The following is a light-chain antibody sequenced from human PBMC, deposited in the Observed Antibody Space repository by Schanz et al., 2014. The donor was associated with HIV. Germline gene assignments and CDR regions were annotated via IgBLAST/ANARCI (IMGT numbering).Light chain of an antibody. Sequence: EIVLTQSPDTLSLSPGERATLSCRASQTVSSSSLAWYQQKPGQSPRLLIYAASTRATGIPDRFSGSGSGTDFTLTISSLQAEDVAVYYCQQYYSTPPTFGQGTKVEIK. CDR2: AAS. V-gene: IGKV3-20*01. CDR3: QQYYSTPPT. J-gene: IGKJ1*01. CDR1: QTVSSSS.